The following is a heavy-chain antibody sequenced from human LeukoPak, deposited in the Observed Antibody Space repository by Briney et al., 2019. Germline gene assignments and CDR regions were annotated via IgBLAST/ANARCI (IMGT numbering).Heavy chain of an antibody. V-gene: IGHV3-11*01. CDR2: ISSRGSTI. D-gene: IGHD1-26*01. J-gene: IGHJ5*02. CDR1: GFTFSDYY. Sequence: GGPLRLSCAASGFTFSDYYMSGIPQSPGKALEGVSYISSRGSTIYYADSVKGRFTNARDNVKNSLYLQMNSLRAEDMAVYYCARGRGGATSNWFDPWGQGTLVTVSS. CDR3: ARGRGGATSNWFDP.